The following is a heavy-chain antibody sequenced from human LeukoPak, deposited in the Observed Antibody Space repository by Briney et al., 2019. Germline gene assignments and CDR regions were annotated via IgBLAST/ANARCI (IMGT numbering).Heavy chain of an antibody. CDR3: ARDRTPYYDILTGEDAFDL. CDR2: VNSDGTDT. D-gene: IGHD3-9*01. J-gene: IGHJ3*01. V-gene: IGHV3-74*01. CDR1: GFTFSSHW. Sequence: GGSLRLSCAASGFTFSSHWMHRVRQAPGKGLVCVSRVNSDGTDTRYADSVKGRFTISRDNAKSTLYLQMNSLRAEDTAVYYCARDRTPYYDILTGEDAFDLWGPGTMVTVS.